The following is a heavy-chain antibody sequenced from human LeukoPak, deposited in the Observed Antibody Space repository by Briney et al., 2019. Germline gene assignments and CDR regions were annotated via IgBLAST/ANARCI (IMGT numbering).Heavy chain of an antibody. CDR3: AKDHDYYKSGPI. D-gene: IGHD3-10*01. V-gene: IGHV3-33*06. CDR1: GFTFSSYG. CDR2: IWNDGSHK. Sequence: GGSLRLSCAASGFTFSSYGMHWVRQAPGRGLEWVAVIWNDGSHKYYADSVKGRFTISRDNSKNALYLQMNSLRAEDTAEYYCAKDHDYYKSGPIWGQGTMVTVSS. J-gene: IGHJ3*02.